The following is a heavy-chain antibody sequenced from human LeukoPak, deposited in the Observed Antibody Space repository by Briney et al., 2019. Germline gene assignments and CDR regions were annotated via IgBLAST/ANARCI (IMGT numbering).Heavy chain of an antibody. V-gene: IGHV3-66*01. CDR1: GFTVSSNY. CDR3: ARDNDWAFDY. Sequence: GGSLRLSCAASGFTVSSNYMSWVRQAPGKGLEWVSVIYSGGSTYYADSVRGRFTISRDNSKNTLYLQMNSLRAEDTAVYYCARDNDWAFDYWGQGTLATVSS. D-gene: IGHD3-9*01. J-gene: IGHJ4*02. CDR2: IYSGGST.